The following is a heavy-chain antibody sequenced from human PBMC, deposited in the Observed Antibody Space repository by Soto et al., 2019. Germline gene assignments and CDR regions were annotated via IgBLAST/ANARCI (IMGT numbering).Heavy chain of an antibody. CDR2: VSHDGRNT. J-gene: IGHJ4*02. D-gene: IGHD6-19*01. Sequence: VQLVESGGGVVQPGRSLRLSCAASGFTFSDYAMHWVRQAPGKGLEWVAVVSHDGRNTQYADSVKGRFTISRDSSKKTVSLEITSMRAADKAVYYCAKRGRPWLVTSAFNYWGQGALVTVSS. CDR3: AKRGRPWLVTSAFNY. V-gene: IGHV3-30*18. CDR1: GFTFSDYA.